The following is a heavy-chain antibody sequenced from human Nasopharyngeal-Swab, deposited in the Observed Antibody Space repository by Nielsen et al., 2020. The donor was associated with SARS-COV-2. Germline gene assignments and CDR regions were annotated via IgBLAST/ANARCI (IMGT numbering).Heavy chain of an antibody. J-gene: IGHJ6*02. CDR3: ARDRKQWLVYYYYGMDV. CDR2: IYYSGST. D-gene: IGHD6-19*01. CDR1: GGSISSSSYY. V-gene: IGHV4-39*07. Sequence: SETLSLTCTVSGGSISSSSYYWGWIRQPPGKGLEWIGSIYYSGSTYYNPSLKSRVTISVDTSKNQFSLKLSSATAADTAVYYCARDRKQWLVYYYYGMDVWGQGTTVTVSS.